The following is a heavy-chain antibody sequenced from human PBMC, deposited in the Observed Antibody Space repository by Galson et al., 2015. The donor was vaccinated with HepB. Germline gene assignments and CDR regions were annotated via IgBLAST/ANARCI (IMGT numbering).Heavy chain of an antibody. Sequence: SLRLSCAASGFTFSTYWMSWVRQAPGKGPEWVANIRQDGSYQNYVDSVKGRFTISRDNAKNSLYLQLSSLRVEDTAVYYCATIPTPTGSGWFDPWGQGILVTVSS. D-gene: IGHD3-10*01. CDR2: IRQDGSYQ. V-gene: IGHV3-7*01. J-gene: IGHJ5*02. CDR1: GFTFSTYW. CDR3: ATIPTPTGSGWFDP.